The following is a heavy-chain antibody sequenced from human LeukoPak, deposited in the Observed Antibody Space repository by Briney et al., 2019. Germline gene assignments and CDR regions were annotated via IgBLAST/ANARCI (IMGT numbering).Heavy chain of an antibody. CDR1: GFTFSGSA. D-gene: IGHD3-22*01. Sequence: PGGSLRLSCAASGFTFSGSAMHWVRQASGQGLEWVGRIRSKANSYATAYAASVKGRFTISRDDSKNTAYLQMNSLKTEDTPVYYCTSHYYYDSSGYPYWGQGTQVTVSS. CDR2: IRSKANSYAT. CDR3: TSHYYYDSSGYPY. J-gene: IGHJ4*02. V-gene: IGHV3-73*01.